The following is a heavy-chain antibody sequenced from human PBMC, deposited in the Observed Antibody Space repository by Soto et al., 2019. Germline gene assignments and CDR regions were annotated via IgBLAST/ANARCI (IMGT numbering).Heavy chain of an antibody. D-gene: IGHD6-13*01. J-gene: IGHJ5*02. CDR2: MNPGSGKT. CDR3: ARMESAGTLNWFDP. CDR1: GYTFINFD. Sequence: ASVKVSCKASGYTFINFDISWVRQAAGQGLEWLGWMNPGSGKTGYASKFQGRVAMTRDASTGTSHLELGSLTSDDTAVYYCARMESAGTLNWFDPWGQGTLVTVYS. V-gene: IGHV1-8*02.